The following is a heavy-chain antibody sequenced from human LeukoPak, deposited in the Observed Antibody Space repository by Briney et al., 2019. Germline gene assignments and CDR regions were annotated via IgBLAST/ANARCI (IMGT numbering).Heavy chain of an antibody. Sequence: SQTLSHTCTVSGGSISSGDYYWSWIRQPPGKGLEWIGYIYYSGSTYYNPSLKSRVTISVDTSKNQFSLKLSSVTAADTAVYYRARERCCWRGHIDYWGQGTLVTVSS. CDR2: IYYSGST. CDR3: ARERCCWRGHIDY. CDR1: GGSISSGDYY. V-gene: IGHV4-30-4*01. D-gene: IGHD3-3*01. J-gene: IGHJ4*02.